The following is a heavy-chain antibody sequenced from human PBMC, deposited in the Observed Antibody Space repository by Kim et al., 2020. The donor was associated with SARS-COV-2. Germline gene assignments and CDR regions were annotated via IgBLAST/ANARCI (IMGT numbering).Heavy chain of an antibody. CDR3: AKATMIVVDWRRGSPFDY. J-gene: IGHJ4*02. Sequence: GGSLRLSCAASGFTFDDYAMHWVRQAPGKGLEWVSGISWNSGSIGYADSVKGRFTISRDNAKNSLYLQMNSLRAEDTALYYCAKATMIVVDWRRGSPFDYWGQGALVTVSS. D-gene: IGHD3-22*01. V-gene: IGHV3-9*01. CDR1: GFTFDDYA. CDR2: ISWNSGSI.